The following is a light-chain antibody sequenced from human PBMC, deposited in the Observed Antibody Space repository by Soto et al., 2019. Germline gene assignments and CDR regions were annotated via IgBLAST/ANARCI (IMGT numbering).Light chain of an antibody. CDR2: GAS. Sequence: EIVMAQSPVTLSVSPGERATVSCRASQSVVRDLAWYQQKSGQAPRLLIYGASTRATGVPARFIGSGSGTEFTLPTSRLQSEDFAGYYCQPSNNGYTFGQRDKLEI. CDR1: QSVVRD. V-gene: IGKV3-15*01. CDR3: QPSNNGYT. J-gene: IGKJ2*01.